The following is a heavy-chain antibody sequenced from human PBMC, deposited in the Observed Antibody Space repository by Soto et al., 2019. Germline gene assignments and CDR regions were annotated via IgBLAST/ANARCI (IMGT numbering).Heavy chain of an antibody. V-gene: IGHV3-74*01. Sequence: EVQLVESGGGLVQPGGSLRLSCAASGFTFSSYWMHWVRQAPGKGLVWVSRINSDGSSTSYADSMKGRFTISRDNAKNTLYLQMNSLRAEDTAVYYCARSPYYGDYEGRYYYYYGMDVWGQGTTVTVSS. CDR3: ARSPYYGDYEGRYYYYYGMDV. CDR2: INSDGSST. CDR1: GFTFSSYW. J-gene: IGHJ6*02. D-gene: IGHD4-17*01.